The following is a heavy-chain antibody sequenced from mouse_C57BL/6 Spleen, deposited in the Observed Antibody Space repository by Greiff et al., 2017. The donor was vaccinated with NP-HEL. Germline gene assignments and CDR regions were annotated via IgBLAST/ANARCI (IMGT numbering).Heavy chain of an antibody. J-gene: IGHJ2*01. V-gene: IGHV5-17*01. CDR1: GFTFSDYG. CDR2: ISSGSSTI. Sequence: EVQGVESGGGLVKPGGSLKLSCAASGFTFSDYGMHWVRQAPEKGLEWVAYISSGSSTIYYAETVKGRFTISRDNAKNTLFLQMTSLRSEDTGMYYWARRYLYYDYHYFDYWGQGTTLTVAS. CDR3: ARRYLYYDYHYFDY. D-gene: IGHD2-4*01.